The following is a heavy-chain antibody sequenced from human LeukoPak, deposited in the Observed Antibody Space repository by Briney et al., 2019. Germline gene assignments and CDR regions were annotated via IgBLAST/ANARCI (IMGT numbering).Heavy chain of an antibody. D-gene: IGHD5-18*01. V-gene: IGHV3-21*01. J-gene: IGHJ4*02. CDR2: ISSSSSYI. Sequence: PGGSLRLSCAASGFTFSSYSMNWVRQAPGKGLEWVSSISSSSSYIYYADSVKGRFTISRDNSKNTLYLQMNSLRAEDTAVYYCAKDLPDTAMVTLGYWGQGTLVTVSS. CDR1: GFTFSSYS. CDR3: AKDLPDTAMVTLGY.